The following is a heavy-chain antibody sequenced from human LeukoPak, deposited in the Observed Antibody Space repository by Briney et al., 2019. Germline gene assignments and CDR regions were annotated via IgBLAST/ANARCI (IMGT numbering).Heavy chain of an antibody. J-gene: IGHJ6*02. Sequence: GTSLRLSCEASGFTFRSYGMHWVRQAPGKGLEWVAVIWYDGSNKYYADSVKGRFTISRDNSKNTLYLQMNSLRAEDTAVYYCARVGSGSYYRESPHYYYYYGMDVWGQGTTVTVSS. CDR1: GFTFRSYG. CDR2: IWYDGSNK. CDR3: ARVGSGSYYRESPHYYYYYGMDV. D-gene: IGHD3-10*01. V-gene: IGHV3-33*01.